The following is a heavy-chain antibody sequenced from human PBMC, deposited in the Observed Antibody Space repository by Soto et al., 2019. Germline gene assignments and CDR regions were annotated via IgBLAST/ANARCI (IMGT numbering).Heavy chain of an antibody. Sequence: SGPTLVNPTQTLTLTCTFSGFSLSTSGMCVSWIRQPPGKALEWLTRIDWDDDKYYSTSLKTRLTISKDTSKNQVVLTMTNMDPVDTATYYCARSSRFLAWLNAFDIRGQRTALTISS. D-gene: IGHD3-3*01. V-gene: IGHV2-70*11. J-gene: IGHJ3*02. CDR1: GFSLSTSGMC. CDR2: IDWDDDK. CDR3: ARSSRFLAWLNAFDI.